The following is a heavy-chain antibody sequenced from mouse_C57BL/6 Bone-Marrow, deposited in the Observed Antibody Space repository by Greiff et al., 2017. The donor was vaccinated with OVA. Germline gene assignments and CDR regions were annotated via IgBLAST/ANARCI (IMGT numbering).Heavy chain of an antibody. D-gene: IGHD1-1*01. Sequence: VKLMESGPGLVAPSQSLSITCTVSGFSLTSYAISWVRQPPGKGLELLGVIWTGGGTNYNSALKSRLSISKDNTKSQVFLKRNSLQTDDTARYYCARNYPYGSSDGWYFDVWGTGTTVTVSS. J-gene: IGHJ1*03. CDR3: ARNYPYGSSDGWYFDV. CDR2: IWTGGGT. V-gene: IGHV2-9-1*01. CDR1: GFSLTSYA.